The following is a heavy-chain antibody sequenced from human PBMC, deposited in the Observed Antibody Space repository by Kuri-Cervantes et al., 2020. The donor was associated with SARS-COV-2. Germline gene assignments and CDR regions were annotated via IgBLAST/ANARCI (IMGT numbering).Heavy chain of an antibody. CDR1: GGSFSDYY. CDR3: ARDVSSFDYPSSLYYYYYMDV. D-gene: IGHD3-16*02. Sequence: SQTLSLTCAVYGGSFSDYYWSWVRQPPGKGLEWIGEINHSGNTNYDPSLKSRVTISIDTSKNQFSLKLSSVTAADTAVYYCARDVSSFDYPSSLYYYYYMDVWGKGTTVTVSS. V-gene: IGHV4-34*01. J-gene: IGHJ6*03. CDR2: INHSGNT.